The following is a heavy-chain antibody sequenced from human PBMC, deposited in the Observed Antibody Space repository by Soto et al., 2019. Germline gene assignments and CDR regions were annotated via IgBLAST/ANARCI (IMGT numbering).Heavy chain of an antibody. D-gene: IGHD3-22*01. CDR2: IIPIFGTA. J-gene: IGHJ4*02. V-gene: IGHV1-69*06. CDR1: GGTFSSYA. Sequence: ASVKVSCKASGGTFSSYAISWVRQAPGQGLEWVGGIIPIFGTANYAQKFQGRVTMTEDTSTDTAYMELSSLRSEDTAVYYCATDLDYDSSGYDYWGQGTLVTVSS. CDR3: ATDLDYDSSGYDY.